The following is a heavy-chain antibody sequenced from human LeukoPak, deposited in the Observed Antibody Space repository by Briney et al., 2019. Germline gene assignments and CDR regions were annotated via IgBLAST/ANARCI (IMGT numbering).Heavy chain of an antibody. J-gene: IGHJ4*02. CDR3: ARLRSSGYYYIDY. Sequence: GGSLRLSCAASGFTFISYSMNWVRQAPGKGLEWVSSISSSSSYIYYADSVKGRFTISRDNAKNSLYLQMNSLRAEDTAVYYCARLRSSGYYYIDYWGQGTLVTVSS. V-gene: IGHV3-21*01. D-gene: IGHD3-22*01. CDR2: ISSSSSYI. CDR1: GFTFISYS.